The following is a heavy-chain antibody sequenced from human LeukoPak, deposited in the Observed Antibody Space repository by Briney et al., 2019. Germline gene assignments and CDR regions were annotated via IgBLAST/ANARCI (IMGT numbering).Heavy chain of an antibody. CDR1: GFTFSNYA. CDR3: AKDGGGNCYDPIDY. CDR2: TTDSGRSS. V-gene: IGHV3-23*01. J-gene: IGHJ4*02. D-gene: IGHD2-21*01. Sequence: PGGSLRLSCGFSGFTFSNYAMSWVRQAPGKGLEWISGTTDSGRSSYFADSVRGRFTISRDKSKNTLYLQMNSLRAEDTALYFCAKDGGGNCYDPIDYWGQGILVTVSS.